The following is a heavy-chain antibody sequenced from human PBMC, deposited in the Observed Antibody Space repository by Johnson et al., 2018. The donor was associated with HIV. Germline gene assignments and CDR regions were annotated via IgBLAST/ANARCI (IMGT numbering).Heavy chain of an antibody. Sequence: VQLVESGGGVVQPGRSLRLSCAASGFRFDDYAMHWVRQAPGKGLEWVSGISWNSGSIGYVASVKGRFTISRDDAKNLLFLQMNSLTADDTAVYYCGRGGRVVMEDVFGIWGQGTMVTVSS. D-gene: IGHD3-3*01. CDR1: GFRFDDYA. J-gene: IGHJ3*02. V-gene: IGHV3-9*01. CDR3: GRGGRVVMEDVFGI. CDR2: ISWNSGSI.